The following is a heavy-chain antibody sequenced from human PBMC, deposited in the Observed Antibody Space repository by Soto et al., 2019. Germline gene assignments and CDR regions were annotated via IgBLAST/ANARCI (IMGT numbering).Heavy chain of an antibody. CDR2: INHSGST. J-gene: IGHJ5*02. Sequence: SETLSLTCAVNGGSFSGYYGSWIRQPPGKGLEWIGEINHSGSTNYNPSLKSRVTLSIDKSNNQFSLTLTSVTAADTAVYFCARTGKFYYYDTTGLPFDPWGPGILVTVSS. V-gene: IGHV4-34*01. D-gene: IGHD3-22*01. CDR1: GGSFSGYY. CDR3: ARTGKFYYYDTTGLPFDP.